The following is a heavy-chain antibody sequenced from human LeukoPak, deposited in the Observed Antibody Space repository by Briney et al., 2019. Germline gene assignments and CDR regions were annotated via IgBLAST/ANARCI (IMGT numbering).Heavy chain of an antibody. CDR2: IDPSDSYT. D-gene: IGHD1-26*01. V-gene: IGHV5-10-1*01. J-gene: IGHJ6*02. Sequence: KTGESLKISCKGSGYSFTSYWISWVRQMPGKGLEWMGRIDPSDSYTKYSPSFQGHVTTSGDESISTAYLQWSSLKASDTAMYYCARHFLGELPDMDVWGQGTTVTVSS. CDR1: GYSFTSYW. CDR3: ARHFLGELPDMDV.